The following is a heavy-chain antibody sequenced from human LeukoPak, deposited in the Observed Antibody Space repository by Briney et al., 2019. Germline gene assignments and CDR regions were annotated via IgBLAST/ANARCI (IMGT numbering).Heavy chain of an antibody. D-gene: IGHD6-13*01. CDR2: ISAYNGNT. CDR3: ARVGIAAAGTRRDDAFDI. Sequence: ASVKVSCKASGYTLTSYGISWVRQAPGQGLEWMGWISAYNGNTNYAQKLQGRVTMTTDTSTSTAYMELSSLRSEDTAVYYCARVGIAAAGTRRDDAFDIWGQGTMVTVSS. V-gene: IGHV1-18*01. J-gene: IGHJ3*02. CDR1: GYTLTSYG.